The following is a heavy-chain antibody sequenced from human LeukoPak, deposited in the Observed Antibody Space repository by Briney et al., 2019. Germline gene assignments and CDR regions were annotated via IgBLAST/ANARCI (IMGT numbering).Heavy chain of an antibody. V-gene: IGHV3-48*01. CDR3: ARGGRGDYGSGSYYNYGMDV. J-gene: IGHJ6*02. Sequence: GGSLRLSCAASGFTFGGYSMSWVRQAPGKGLEWVSYISSSTGNIYYADSVKGRFTISRDNARNSLYLQMNSLRAEDTAVYYCARGGRGDYGSGSYYNYGMDVWGQGTTVTVSS. CDR1: GFTFGGYS. D-gene: IGHD3-10*01. CDR2: ISSSTGNI.